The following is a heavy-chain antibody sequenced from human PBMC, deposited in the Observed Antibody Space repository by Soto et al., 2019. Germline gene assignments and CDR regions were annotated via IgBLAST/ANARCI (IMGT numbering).Heavy chain of an antibody. V-gene: IGHV1-69*01. D-gene: IGHD6-6*01. Sequence: QVRLVQSGAEVKKPGSSVKVSCKASGGTFSSYAISWVRQAPGQGLEWMGGIIPIFGTANYAQKFQGRVTITADESTSTAYMELSSLRSEDTAVYYCARDKAQLVRSYGVYYYGMDVWGQGTTVTVSS. CDR3: ARDKAQLVRSYGVYYYGMDV. CDR1: GGTFSSYA. J-gene: IGHJ6*02. CDR2: IIPIFGTA.